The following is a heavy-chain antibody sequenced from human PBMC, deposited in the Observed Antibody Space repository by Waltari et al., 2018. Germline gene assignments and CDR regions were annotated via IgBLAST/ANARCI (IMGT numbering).Heavy chain of an antibody. CDR3: ARADYIWGSYRLFDY. Sequence: QVQLVQSGAEVKKPGASVKVSCTASGYTFTGYYMHWVRQAPGQGLEWMGRINPNSGGTNYAQKFQGRVTMTRDTSISTAYMELSRLRSDDTAVYYCARADYIWGSYRLFDYWGQGTLVTVSS. J-gene: IGHJ4*02. V-gene: IGHV1-2*06. CDR1: GYTFTGYY. D-gene: IGHD3-16*02. CDR2: INPNSGGT.